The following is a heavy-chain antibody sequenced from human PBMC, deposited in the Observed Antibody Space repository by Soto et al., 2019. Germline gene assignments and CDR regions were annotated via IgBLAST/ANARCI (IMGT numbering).Heavy chain of an antibody. CDR2: IDPSDSYT. CDR1: GYSFTSYW. Sequence: GESLQISCKGSGYSFTSYWISWVRQMPGKGLEWMGRIDPSDSYTNYSPSFQGHVTISADKSISTAYLQWSSLKASDTAMYYCARLHSIAVAGTSRLGYYGMDVWGQGTTVTVS. CDR3: ARLHSIAVAGTSRLGYYGMDV. V-gene: IGHV5-10-1*01. J-gene: IGHJ6*02. D-gene: IGHD6-19*01.